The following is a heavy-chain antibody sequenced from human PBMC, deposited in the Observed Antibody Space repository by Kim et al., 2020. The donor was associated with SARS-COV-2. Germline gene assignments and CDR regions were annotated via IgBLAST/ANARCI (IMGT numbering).Heavy chain of an antibody. CDR2: FSGGDGQT. Sequence: GGSLRLSCAASGFTFSSYAVSWVRQAPGRGLEWVSGFSGGDGQTYYAYSVKGRFTLSRDNSRNTLYLQMSSLRAEDTALYYCAKVSSNWHSYFDYWGQGTLVTVSS. CDR3: AKVSSNWHSYFDY. D-gene: IGHD6-19*01. CDR1: GFTFSSYA. V-gene: IGHV3-23*01. J-gene: IGHJ4*02.